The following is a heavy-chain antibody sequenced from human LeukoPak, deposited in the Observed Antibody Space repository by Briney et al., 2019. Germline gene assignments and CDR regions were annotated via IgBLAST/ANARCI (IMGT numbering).Heavy chain of an antibody. Sequence: GGSLRLSCAASGFTFSSYSMNWVRQAPGKGLEWVSYISSSSSTIYYADSVKGRFTISRDNAKNSLYLQMNSLRAEDTAVYYCARYPFTIHWGQGTLVTVSS. D-gene: IGHD3-10*01. J-gene: IGHJ4*02. CDR1: GFTFSSYS. V-gene: IGHV3-48*04. CDR3: ARYPFTIH. CDR2: ISSSSSTI.